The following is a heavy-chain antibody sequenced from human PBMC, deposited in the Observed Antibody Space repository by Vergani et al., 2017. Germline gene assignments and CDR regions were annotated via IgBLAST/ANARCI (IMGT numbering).Heavy chain of an antibody. CDR1: GLTLSNYD. D-gene: IGHD3-16*01. J-gene: IGHJ4*02. CDR3: AKHFRGWGIDY. CDR2: IQFDGRNQ. V-gene: IGHV3-30*02. Sequence: QVQLVESGGGVVQRGGSLRLSCETSGLTLSNYDMKWIRQGPGKGLEFVAFIQFDGRNQYYANSVKGRFTLSRDFSKNTLYLQMNSLRTDDTATYYCAKHFRGWGIDYWGQGTQVIVSS.